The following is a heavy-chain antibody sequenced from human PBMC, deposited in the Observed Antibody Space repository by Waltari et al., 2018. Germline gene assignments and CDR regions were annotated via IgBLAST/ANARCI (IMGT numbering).Heavy chain of an antibody. V-gene: IGHV4-39*07. J-gene: IGHJ4*02. D-gene: IGHD2-2*02. Sequence: QLQLQESGPGLVKPSETLSLTCTVSGGSISSSSYYWGWIRQPPGKGLEWIGSIYYSGSTYYNPSLKSRVTISVDTSKNQFSLKLSSVTAADTAVYYCARVGLDTQPSDYWGQGTMVTVSS. CDR1: GGSISSSSYY. CDR3: ARVGLDTQPSDY. CDR2: IYYSGST.